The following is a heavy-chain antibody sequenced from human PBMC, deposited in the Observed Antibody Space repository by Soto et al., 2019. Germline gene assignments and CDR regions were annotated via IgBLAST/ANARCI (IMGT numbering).Heavy chain of an antibody. Sequence: GGSLRLSCAASGFTFSSYSMNWVRQAPGKGLEWVSYISSSSSSTIYYADSVKGRFTISRDNAKNSLYLQMNSLRAEDTAVYYCARETAVAGTVDYWGQGTLVTVSS. CDR2: ISSSSSSTI. V-gene: IGHV3-48*01. D-gene: IGHD6-19*01. CDR3: ARETAVAGTVDY. J-gene: IGHJ4*02. CDR1: GFTFSSYS.